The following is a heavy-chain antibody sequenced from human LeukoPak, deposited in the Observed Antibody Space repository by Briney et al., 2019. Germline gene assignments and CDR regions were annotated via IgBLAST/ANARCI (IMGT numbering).Heavy chain of an antibody. CDR3: ARGEYSASDNY. V-gene: IGHV3-48*04. D-gene: IGHD5-12*01. CDR2: ISGSSATI. CDR1: GFTFSRFN. J-gene: IGHJ4*02. Sequence: GGSLRLSCAASGFTFSRFNMNWVRQAPGKGLEWVSFISGSSATIYYADSVKGRFTISRDNAKNSLYLQMDSLRAEDTAVYYCARGEYSASDNYGGQGTLVTVSS.